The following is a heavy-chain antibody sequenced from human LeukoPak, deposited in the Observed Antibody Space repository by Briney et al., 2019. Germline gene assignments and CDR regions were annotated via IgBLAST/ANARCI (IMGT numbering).Heavy chain of an antibody. Sequence: GASVKVSCKASGYTFTSYGINWVRQAPGQGLEWMGWINPYNGNTNYAQKLQGRVTMTTDTSTSTAYMELRSLRSDDTAVYYCARIEFQIVIVPAEGYSGMDVWGQGTTVTVSS. V-gene: IGHV1-18*01. CDR1: GYTFTSYG. D-gene: IGHD2-2*01. CDR2: INPYNGNT. CDR3: ARIEFQIVIVPAEGYSGMDV. J-gene: IGHJ6*02.